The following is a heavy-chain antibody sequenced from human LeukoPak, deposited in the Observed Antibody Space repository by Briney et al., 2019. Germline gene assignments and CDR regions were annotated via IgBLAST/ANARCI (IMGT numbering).Heavy chain of an antibody. CDR1: GFTFDDYG. J-gene: IGHJ4*02. V-gene: IGHV3-20*04. Sequence: GGSLRLSCAASGFTFDDYGMSWVRQAPGKGLEWVSGINWNGGSTGYADSVKGRFTISRDNAKNSLYLQMNSLRAEDTAVYYCARVYYDFWSGSKYYFDYWGQGTLVTVSS. CDR3: ARVYYDFWSGSKYYFDY. CDR2: INWNGGST. D-gene: IGHD3-3*01.